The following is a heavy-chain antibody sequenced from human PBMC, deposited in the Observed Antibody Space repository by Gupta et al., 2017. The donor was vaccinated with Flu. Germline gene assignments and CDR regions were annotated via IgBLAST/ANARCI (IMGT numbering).Heavy chain of an antibody. V-gene: IGHV3-33*01. CDR2: IWHDGSNK. CDR3: AREGLHVAGFDY. Sequence: QVQLVESGGGVVQPGRSLRLSCAASGVTLRRYGMHWVRQARGKGLEWVAVIWHDGSNKHYADSVKGRITISRDNFKNTLYLEMNSLRAEDTAVYYCAREGLHVAGFDYWCQGTLVAVSS. D-gene: IGHD6-19*01. J-gene: IGHJ4*02. CDR1: GVTLRRYG.